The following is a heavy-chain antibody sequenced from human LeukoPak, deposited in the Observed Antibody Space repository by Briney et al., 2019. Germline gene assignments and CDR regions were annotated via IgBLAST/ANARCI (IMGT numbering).Heavy chain of an antibody. CDR3: ARLDSGDYFFDY. Sequence: SETLSLTCTVSGGSISSGSYYWGWIRQPPGKGLEWLGTVFYGGTPYYNPSLKSRVTISVDTSKNHFSLGLSSVTAADTAVYYCARLDSGDYFFDYWGQGSLVTVSS. J-gene: IGHJ4*02. D-gene: IGHD4-17*01. CDR2: VFYGGTP. CDR1: GGSISSGSYY. V-gene: IGHV4-39*02.